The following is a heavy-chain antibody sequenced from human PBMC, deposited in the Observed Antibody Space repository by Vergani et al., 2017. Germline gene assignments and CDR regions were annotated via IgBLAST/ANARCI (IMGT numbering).Heavy chain of an antibody. J-gene: IGHJ4*02. V-gene: IGHV4-31*03. CDR2: IYYSGST. D-gene: IGHD6-6*01. CDR3: ARDCQFTHSSSSCFGY. Sequence: QVQLQESGPGLVKPSQTLSLTCTVSGGSISRGGYYWSWIRQHPGKGLEWIGYIYYSGSTYYTPSLKSRVTISVDTSKNQFSLKLSSVTAADTAVYYCARDCQFTHSSSSCFGYWGQGTLVTVSS. CDR1: GGSISRGGYY.